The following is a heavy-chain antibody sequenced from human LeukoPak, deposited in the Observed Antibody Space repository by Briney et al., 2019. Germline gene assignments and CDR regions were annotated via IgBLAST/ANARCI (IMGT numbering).Heavy chain of an antibody. V-gene: IGHV4-30-2*01. CDR3: ARDLVGGWVVAAKEKAFDI. J-gene: IGHJ3*02. CDR2: IYHSGST. D-gene: IGHD2-15*01. Sequence: PSETLSLTCTVSGGSISSGGYYWSWIRQPPGKGLEWIGYIYHSGSTYYNPSLKSRVTISVDRSKNQFSLKLSSVTAADTAVYYCARDLVGGWVVAAKEKAFDIWGQGTMVTVSS. CDR1: GGSISSGGYY.